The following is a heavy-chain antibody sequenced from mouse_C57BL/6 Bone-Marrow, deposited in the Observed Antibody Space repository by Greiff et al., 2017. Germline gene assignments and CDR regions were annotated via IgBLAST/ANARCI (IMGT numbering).Heavy chain of an antibody. CDR3: TMGYGSSCYFGY. J-gene: IGHJ2*01. Sequence: DVKLVESGAELVRPGASVKLSCTASGFNIKDDYMPWVKQRPEQGLEWIGWIDPENGDTEYASKFQGKATITADTSSNTVYLQLSSLTSEDTAVYYCTMGYGSSCYFGYWGQGTTLTVYS. CDR2: IDPENGDT. D-gene: IGHD1-1*01. V-gene: IGHV14-4*01. CDR1: GFNIKDDY.